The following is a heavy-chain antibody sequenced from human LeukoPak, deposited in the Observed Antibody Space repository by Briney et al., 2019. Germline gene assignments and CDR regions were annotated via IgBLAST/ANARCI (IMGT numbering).Heavy chain of an antibody. Sequence: QSGGSLRLSCAASGFTFSSYGMHWVRQAPGKGLEWVAVISYDGSNKYYADSVKGRFTIPRDNSKNTLYLQMNSLRAEDTAVYYCAKDVIAVAGTPYYYGMDVWGQGTTVTVSS. CDR1: GFTFSSYG. D-gene: IGHD6-19*01. CDR3: AKDVIAVAGTPYYYGMDV. J-gene: IGHJ6*02. V-gene: IGHV3-30*18. CDR2: ISYDGSNK.